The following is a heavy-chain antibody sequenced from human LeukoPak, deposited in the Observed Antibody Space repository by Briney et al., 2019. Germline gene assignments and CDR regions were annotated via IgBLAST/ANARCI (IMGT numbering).Heavy chain of an antibody. CDR1: GGSISSKSYY. V-gene: IGHV4-39*01. J-gene: IGHJ4*02. CDR3: ARVHYGADPRFDY. Sequence: SETLSLTCTVSGGSISSKSYYWGWIRPPPGKGLEWIGTIFYSGSTYYNPSLKSRVTISVDTSKTQFSLKLSSVTAADTAVYYCARVHYGADPRFDYWGQGTLVTVSS. D-gene: IGHD4-17*01. CDR2: IFYSGST.